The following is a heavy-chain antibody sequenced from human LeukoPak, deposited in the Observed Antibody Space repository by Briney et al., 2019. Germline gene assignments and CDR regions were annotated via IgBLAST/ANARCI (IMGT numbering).Heavy chain of an antibody. CDR3: AGTLAKQGQWLVLRLGFDY. J-gene: IGHJ4*02. D-gene: IGHD6-19*01. Sequence: PGGPLRLSCAASGFTFSSYWMHWVRQAPGKGLVWVSRINSDGSSTSYPDSVKGRFTISRDNAKNMLYLQMNSLRAEDTAVYYCAGTLAKQGQWLVLRLGFDYWGQGALVTVSS. CDR2: INSDGSST. V-gene: IGHV3-74*01. CDR1: GFTFSSYW.